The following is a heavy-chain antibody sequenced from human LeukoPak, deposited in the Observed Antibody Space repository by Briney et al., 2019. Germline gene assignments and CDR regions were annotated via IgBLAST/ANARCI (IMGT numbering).Heavy chain of an antibody. CDR2: IHTSGST. CDR3: ARGGYYYDSSGYYAFHI. J-gene: IGHJ3*02. CDR1: GGSFSGYY. V-gene: IGHV4-59*10. Sequence: SETLSLTCAVYGGSFSGYYWSWIRQPAGKGLEWIGRIHTSGSTNYNPSLKSRVTMSVDTSKNQFSLKLGSVTAADAAVYYCARGGYYYDSSGYYAFHIWGQGTMVTVSS. D-gene: IGHD3-22*01.